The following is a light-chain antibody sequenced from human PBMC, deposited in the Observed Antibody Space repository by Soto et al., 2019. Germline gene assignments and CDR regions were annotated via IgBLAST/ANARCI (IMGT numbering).Light chain of an antibody. J-gene: IGKJ4*01. CDR1: QSVSSNY. Sequence: EIVLTQSPGTLSLSPGERATLSCRASQSVSSNYLAWYQQKPGQAPRLLIYGASSRATGIPDRFSGSGSGTDFTLTISRLEPEDFAVYSCQQYGSSALTFGGGTKVEVK. V-gene: IGKV3-20*01. CDR2: GAS. CDR3: QQYGSSALT.